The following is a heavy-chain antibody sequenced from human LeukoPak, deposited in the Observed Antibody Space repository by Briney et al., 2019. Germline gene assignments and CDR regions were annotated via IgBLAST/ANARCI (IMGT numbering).Heavy chain of an antibody. CDR3: AKGSNRGVATIDY. CDR2: ISYDGSNK. V-gene: IGHV3-30*04. Sequence: GRSLGLSCAASGFTFSSYAMHWVRQAPGKGLDWVAVISYDGSNKYYADSVKGRFTISRDNSKNTLFLQMNSLRAEDTAVYYCAKGSNRGVATIDYWGQGTLVTVSS. CDR1: GFTFSSYA. J-gene: IGHJ4*02. D-gene: IGHD5-12*01.